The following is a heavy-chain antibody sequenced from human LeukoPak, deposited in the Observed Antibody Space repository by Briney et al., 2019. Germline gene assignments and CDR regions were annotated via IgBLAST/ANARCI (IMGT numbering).Heavy chain of an antibody. J-gene: IGHJ4*02. Sequence: GASVKVSCKASGYTFTGYYMHWVRQAPGQGLEWMGWINPNSGGTNYAQKFQGRVTMTRDTSISTAYMELSRLRSDDTAVYYCARDLVRAVDANDYWGQGTLVTVSS. CDR2: INPNSGGT. V-gene: IGHV1-2*02. CDR3: ARDLVRAVDANDY. D-gene: IGHD6-19*01. CDR1: GYTFTGYY.